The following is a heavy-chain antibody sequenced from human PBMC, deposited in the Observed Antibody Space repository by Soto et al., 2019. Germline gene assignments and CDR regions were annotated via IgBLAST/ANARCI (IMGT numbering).Heavy chain of an antibody. J-gene: IGHJ3*02. Sequence: SETLSLTCTVSGGSISSGDYYWSWIRQPPGKGLEWIGYIYYSGSTYYNPSLKSRVTISVDTSKNQFSLKLSSVTAADTAVYYCARRIMITFGGVDHDAFDIWGQGTMVTVSS. CDR3: ARRIMITFGGVDHDAFDI. CDR2: IYYSGST. D-gene: IGHD3-16*01. CDR1: GGSISSGDYY. V-gene: IGHV4-30-4*01.